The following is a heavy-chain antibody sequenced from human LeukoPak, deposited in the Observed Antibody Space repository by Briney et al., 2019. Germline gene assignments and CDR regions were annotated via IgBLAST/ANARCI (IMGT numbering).Heavy chain of an antibody. V-gene: IGHV3-48*04. CDR3: ASRSSGSIN. CDR1: GFTFSSYA. Sequence: GGSLRLSCAASGFTFSSYAINWVRQAPGKGLEWVSYISSSSSTIYYADSVKGRFTISRDNAKNSLYLQMNSPRVEDTAVYYCASRSSGSINWGQGTLVTVSS. D-gene: IGHD3-22*01. J-gene: IGHJ4*02. CDR2: ISSSSSTI.